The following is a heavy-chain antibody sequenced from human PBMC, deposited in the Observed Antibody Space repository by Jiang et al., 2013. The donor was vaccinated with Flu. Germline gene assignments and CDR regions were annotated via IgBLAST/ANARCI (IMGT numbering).Heavy chain of an antibody. V-gene: IGHV4-59*01. D-gene: IGHD5-24*01. Sequence: GKGLEWIGYISYSGSTNYNPSLESRVSISVDTSKNQFSLKLTSVTAADTAVYFCTRDRRDGYNYVDIWGQGTLVTVSS. CDR3: TRDRRDGYNYVDI. J-gene: IGHJ4*02. CDR2: ISYSGST.